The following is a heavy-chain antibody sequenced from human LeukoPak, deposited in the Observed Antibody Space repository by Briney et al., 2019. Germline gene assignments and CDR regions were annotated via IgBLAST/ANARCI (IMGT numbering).Heavy chain of an antibody. V-gene: IGHV3-7*04. CDR1: GFSFTTYW. Sequence: GGSLRLSCAASGFSFTTYWMHWVRQAPGRGLEWVANINQGGSEKHYVDSVKGRFTISRDNAKNSLYLQMNSLRDEDTAVYYCARVYTYGRFDYGGQGTLVTVSS. CDR3: ARVYTYGRFDY. J-gene: IGHJ4*02. D-gene: IGHD5-18*01. CDR2: INQGGSEK.